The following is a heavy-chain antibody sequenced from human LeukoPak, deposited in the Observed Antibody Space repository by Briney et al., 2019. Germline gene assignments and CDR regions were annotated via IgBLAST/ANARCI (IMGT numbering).Heavy chain of an antibody. D-gene: IGHD6-6*01. J-gene: IGHJ4*02. CDR2: IIPILGIA. CDR3: AREGYSSSSNDY. Sequence: GASVKVSCKASGGTFSSYAISWVRQAPGQGLEWMGRIIPILGIANYAQKFQGRVTITADKSTSTAYMELSSLRAEDTAVYYCAREGYSSSSNDYWGQGTLVTVSS. CDR1: GGTFSSYA. V-gene: IGHV1-69*04.